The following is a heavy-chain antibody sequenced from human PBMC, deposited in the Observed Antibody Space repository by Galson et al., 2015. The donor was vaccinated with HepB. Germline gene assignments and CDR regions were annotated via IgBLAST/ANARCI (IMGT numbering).Heavy chain of an antibody. V-gene: IGHV3-30-3*01. CDR3: ARAPITMIDRFDY. J-gene: IGHJ4*02. CDR2: ISYDGSNK. Sequence: SLRLSCAASGFTFSSYAMHWVRQAPGKGLEWVAVISYDGSNKYYADSVKGRFTISRDNSKNTLYLQMNSLRAEDTAVYYCARAPITMIDRFDYWGQGTLVTVSS. D-gene: IGHD3-22*01. CDR1: GFTFSSYA.